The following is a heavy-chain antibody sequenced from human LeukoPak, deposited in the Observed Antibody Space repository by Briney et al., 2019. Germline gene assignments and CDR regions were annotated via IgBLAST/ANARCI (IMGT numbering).Heavy chain of an antibody. Sequence: ASVKVSCKASGYTFTGYYMHWVRQAPGQGLEWMGWINPNSGGTNYAQKFQGRVTMTRDTSISTAYMELSRLRSDDTAVYYCARVHQDYYYYYMDVWGKGTTVTVSS. CDR3: ARVHQDYYYYYMDV. CDR2: INPNSGGT. J-gene: IGHJ6*03. V-gene: IGHV1-2*02. CDR1: GYTFTGYY. D-gene: IGHD2-15*01.